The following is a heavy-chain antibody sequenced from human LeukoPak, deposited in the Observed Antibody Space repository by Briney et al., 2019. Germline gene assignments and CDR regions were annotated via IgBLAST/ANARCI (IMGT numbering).Heavy chain of an antibody. Sequence: PGGSLRLSCAASGFTFSSYWMSWVRQAPGKGLEWVASIKQDGSEKYYVDSVKGRFTISRDNAKNSLYLQMNSLRAEDTAVYYCARDGLLWFGELFLSDVWGQGTTVTVSS. J-gene: IGHJ6*02. D-gene: IGHD3-10*01. CDR3: ARDGLLWFGELFLSDV. V-gene: IGHV3-7*01. CDR1: GFTFSSYW. CDR2: IKQDGSEK.